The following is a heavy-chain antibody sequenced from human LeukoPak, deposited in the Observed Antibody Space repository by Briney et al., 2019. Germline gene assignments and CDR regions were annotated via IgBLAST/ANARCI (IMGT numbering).Heavy chain of an antibody. CDR1: GGSISSSN. Sequence: ETLSLTCAVSGGSISSSNWWSWVRQPPGKGLEWVSSISSSSSYIYYADSVKGRFTISRDNAKNSLYLQMNSLRAEDTAVYYCARARYSGSTGWYYGMDVWGQGTTVTVSS. D-gene: IGHD1-26*01. CDR2: ISSSSSYI. V-gene: IGHV3-21*01. J-gene: IGHJ6*02. CDR3: ARARYSGSTGWYYGMDV.